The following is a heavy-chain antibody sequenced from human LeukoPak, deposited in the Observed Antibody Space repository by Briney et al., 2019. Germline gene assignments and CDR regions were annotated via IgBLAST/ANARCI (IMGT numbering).Heavy chain of an antibody. D-gene: IGHD4-17*01. CDR2: ISYDGSNK. Sequence: GGSLRLSCAASGFTFSSYGMHWVRQAPGKGLEWVAVISYDGSNKYYADSVKGRFIISRDNSKNTLYLQMNSLRAEDTAVYYCAKPMRDDYGEPNYWGQGTLVTVSS. V-gene: IGHV3-30*18. CDR3: AKPMRDDYGEPNY. J-gene: IGHJ4*02. CDR1: GFTFSSYG.